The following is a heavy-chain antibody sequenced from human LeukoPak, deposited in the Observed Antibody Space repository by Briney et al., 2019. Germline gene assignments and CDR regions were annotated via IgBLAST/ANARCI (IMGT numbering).Heavy chain of an antibody. D-gene: IGHD2-15*01. V-gene: IGHV3-48*02. Sequence: GGSLRLSCVASGFTFSTYTMSWVRQAPGKGLEWVSYISSGSSTIYYADSVKGRFTISRDNAKDSLYLQMNSLRDEDTAVYYCARDRPYCSGGTCYFYYFDYWGQGTLVTVSS. CDR2: ISSGSSTI. J-gene: IGHJ4*02. CDR3: ARDRPYCSGGTCYFYYFDY. CDR1: GFTFSTYT.